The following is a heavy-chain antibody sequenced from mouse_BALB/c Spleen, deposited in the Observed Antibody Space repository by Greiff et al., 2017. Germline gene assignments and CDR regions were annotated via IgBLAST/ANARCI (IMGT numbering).Heavy chain of an antibody. CDR3: ARNSGSSYYFDY. D-gene: IGHD1-1*01. V-gene: IGHV2-2*02. J-gene: IGHJ2*01. CDR1: GFSLTSYG. CDR2: IWSGGST. Sequence: VKVVESGPGLVQPSQSLSITCTVSGFSLTSYGVHWVRQSPGKGLEWLGVIWSGGSTDYNAAFISRLSISKDNSKSQVFFKMNSLQANDTAIYYCARNSGSSYYFDYWGQGTTLTVSS.